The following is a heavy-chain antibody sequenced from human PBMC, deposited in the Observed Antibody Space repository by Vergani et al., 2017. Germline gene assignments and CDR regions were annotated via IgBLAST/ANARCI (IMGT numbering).Heavy chain of an antibody. D-gene: IGHD2-2*01. CDR1: GYTFTDYF. Sequence: QVQLVQSGAEVKKPGASVKVSCKASGYTFTDYFIHLVRQAPGQGLEWMGWINPNSGGTNYAQKFQGRVTMTRDTSISTAYMELSNLRSDDTAVYYCARVGTSSNRDYFDYWGQGTLVTVSS. CDR2: INPNSGGT. V-gene: IGHV1-2*02. J-gene: IGHJ4*02. CDR3: ARVGTSSNRDYFDY.